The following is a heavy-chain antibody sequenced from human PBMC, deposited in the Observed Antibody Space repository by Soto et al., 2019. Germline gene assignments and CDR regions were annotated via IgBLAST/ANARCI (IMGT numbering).Heavy chain of an antibody. CDR1: GYTFTSYA. V-gene: IGHV1-3*01. CDR3: ARDLVIYEYPATMDWFDP. Sequence: ASVKVSCKASGYTFTSYAMHWVRQAPGQRLEWMGWINAGNGNTNYAQKLQGRVTMTTDTSTSTAYMELRSLRSDDTAVYYCARDLVIYEYPATMDWFDPWGQGTLVTVSS. J-gene: IGHJ5*02. CDR2: INAGNGNT. D-gene: IGHD2-2*01.